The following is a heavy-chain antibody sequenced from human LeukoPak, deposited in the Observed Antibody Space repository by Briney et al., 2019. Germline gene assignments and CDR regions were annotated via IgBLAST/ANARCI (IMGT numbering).Heavy chain of an antibody. D-gene: IGHD1-26*01. CDR1: GFTFSSYS. J-gene: IGHJ4*02. V-gene: IGHV3-66*04. CDR3: ARHRSYGFAY. Sequence: GGSLRLSCVASGFTFSSYSMQWVRQAPGKGLEWVSVVYSGSSTNYADSVKGRFIISRDNSKNTLYLQMNSLRAEDTAVYYCARHRSYGFAYWGQGTLVTVSS. CDR2: VYSGSST.